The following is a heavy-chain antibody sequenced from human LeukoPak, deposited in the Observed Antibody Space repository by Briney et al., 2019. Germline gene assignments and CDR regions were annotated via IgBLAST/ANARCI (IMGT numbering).Heavy chain of an antibody. CDR3: ARDVGD. D-gene: IGHD3-16*01. J-gene: IGHJ4*02. CDR1: GYTFTTYY. Sequence: ASVKVSCKASGYTFTTYYIHWVRQAPGQGLEWMGWIDPNSGATNYAQKFQGRVTMTRDTSIGTAYMELSSLRSDDTAIYYCARDVGDWGQGTLVTVSS. V-gene: IGHV1-2*02. CDR2: IDPNSGAT.